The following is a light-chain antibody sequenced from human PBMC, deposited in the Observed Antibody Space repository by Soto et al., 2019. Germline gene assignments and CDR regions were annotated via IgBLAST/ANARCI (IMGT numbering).Light chain of an antibody. V-gene: IGKV3-15*01. CDR3: QQYNNWPLT. CDR2: GAS. J-gene: IGKJ4*02. CDR1: QSVSSN. Sequence: EIVMTQSPAILSVSPGERVTLSCRASQSVSSNLAWYQQRPGQAPRLLIYGASTRATGIPARFSGSGYGTEFTLTISSLQSEYFAVYHCQQYNNWPLTFGGGTKVEIK.